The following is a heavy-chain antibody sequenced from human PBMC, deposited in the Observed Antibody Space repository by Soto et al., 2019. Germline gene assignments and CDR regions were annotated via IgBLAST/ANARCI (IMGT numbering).Heavy chain of an antibody. Sequence: PGGSLRLSCAASGFTFSDYYMSWIRQAPGKGLEWVSYISSSSSYTNYADSVKGRFTISRDNAKNSLYLQMNSLRAEDTAVYYCARWVYYYDSSDLQNWFDPWGQGTLVTVSS. J-gene: IGHJ5*02. CDR3: ARWVYYYDSSDLQNWFDP. V-gene: IGHV3-11*03. CDR2: ISSSSSYT. CDR1: GFTFSDYY. D-gene: IGHD3-22*01.